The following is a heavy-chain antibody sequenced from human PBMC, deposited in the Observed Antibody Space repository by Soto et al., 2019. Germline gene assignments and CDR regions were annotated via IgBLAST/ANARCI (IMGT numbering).Heavy chain of an antibody. CDR2: INPHSGST. CDR3: ARERTSSDWFDT. Sequence: QVQLVQSGAEVKKPGASVKVSCKASGFTFTGYLIHWVRQAPGQGLEWMGWINPHSGSTDYAPKFQGRVTMTADTSISTAYMELSRLRSDDTAVYCCARERTSSDWFDTWGQGTLVTVSS. V-gene: IGHV1-2*02. CDR1: GFTFTGYL. D-gene: IGHD2-2*01. J-gene: IGHJ5*02.